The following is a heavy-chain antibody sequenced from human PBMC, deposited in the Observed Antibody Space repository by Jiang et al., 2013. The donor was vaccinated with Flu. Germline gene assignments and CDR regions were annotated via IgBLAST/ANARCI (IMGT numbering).Heavy chain of an antibody. D-gene: IGHD2-15*01. V-gene: IGHV3-7*03. Sequence: DGSEKYYVDSVKGRFTISRDNAKNSLYLQMNSLRAEDTAVYYCARDRRADCSGGSCYFDAFDIWGQGTMVTVSS. CDR2: DGSEK. J-gene: IGHJ3*02. CDR3: ARDRRADCSGGSCYFDAFDI.